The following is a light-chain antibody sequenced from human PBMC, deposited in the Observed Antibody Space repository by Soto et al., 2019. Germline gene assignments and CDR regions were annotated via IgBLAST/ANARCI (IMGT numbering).Light chain of an antibody. CDR3: QQRSNWPIT. J-gene: IGKJ5*01. Sequence: EIVLTQSPATLSLSPGERATLSCRASQSVSSYLAWYQQKPGQAPRLLIYDASNRATGIPARLSASGSGTDFTLSISSLEPEDFAVYFCQQRSNWPITFGQGTRLEIK. CDR1: QSVSSY. CDR2: DAS. V-gene: IGKV3-11*01.